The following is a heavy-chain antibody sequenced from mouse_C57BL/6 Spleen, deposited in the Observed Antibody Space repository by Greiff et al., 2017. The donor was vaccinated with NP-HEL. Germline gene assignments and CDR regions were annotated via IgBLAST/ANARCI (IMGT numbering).Heavy chain of an antibody. V-gene: IGHV1-5*01. CDR3: TLGRGYFDY. Sequence: VHVKQSGTVLARPGASVKMSCKTSGYTFTSYWMHWVKQRPGQGLEWIGAIYPGNSDTSYNQKFKGKAKLTAVTSASTAYMELSSLTNEDSAVYYCTLGRGYFDYWGQGTTLTVSS. D-gene: IGHD4-1*01. CDR2: IYPGNSDT. J-gene: IGHJ2*01. CDR1: GYTFTSYW.